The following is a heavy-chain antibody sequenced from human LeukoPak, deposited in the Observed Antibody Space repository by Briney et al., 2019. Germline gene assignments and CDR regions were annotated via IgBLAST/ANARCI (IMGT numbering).Heavy chain of an antibody. Sequence: ASVKVSCKASGYTFTGYYMHWVRQAPGQGLEWMGWINPNSGSTNYAQKFQGRVTMTRDTSISTAYMELSRLRSDDTAVYYCASSLGSYYHFDYWGQGTLVTVSS. CDR1: GYTFTGYY. V-gene: IGHV1-2*02. D-gene: IGHD1-26*01. CDR3: ASSLGSYYHFDY. J-gene: IGHJ4*02. CDR2: INPNSGST.